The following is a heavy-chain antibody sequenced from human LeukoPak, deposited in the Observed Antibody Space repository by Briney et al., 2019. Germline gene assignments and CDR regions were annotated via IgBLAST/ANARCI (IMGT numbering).Heavy chain of an antibody. Sequence: ASVKVSCETSGYTFTTYGITWVRQAPGQGLEWMGWISGYNGNTNCAQKLQDRVTLTTDTSTSTAYMELKSLRSDDTAVYYCARSAAAGPRDWFDPWGQGTLVTVSS. V-gene: IGHV1-18*01. D-gene: IGHD6-13*01. CDR2: ISGYNGNT. CDR1: GYTFTTYG. CDR3: ARSAAAGPRDWFDP. J-gene: IGHJ5*02.